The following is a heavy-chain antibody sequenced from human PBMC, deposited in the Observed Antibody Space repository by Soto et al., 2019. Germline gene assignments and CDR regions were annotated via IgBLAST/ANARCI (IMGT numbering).Heavy chain of an antibody. D-gene: IGHD3-16*01. J-gene: IGHJ4*02. CDR3: ARHGGEGIVITLGEVIPRVAFDS. V-gene: IGHV4-39*01. CDR2: IDFSGRT. Sequence: QVHLQESGPGLVRPSETLSLTCTVSGYSLSSYTFYWGWIRQPPGKGLEWIGNIDFSGRTSYNPSAGSRVTMSADASKKQVSLTLTSVTAADTAIYYCARHGGEGIVITLGEVIPRVAFDSWGQGTVVTVSS. CDR1: GYSLSSYTFY.